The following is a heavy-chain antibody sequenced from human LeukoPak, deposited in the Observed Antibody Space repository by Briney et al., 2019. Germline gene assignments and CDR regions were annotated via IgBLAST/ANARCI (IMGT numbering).Heavy chain of an antibody. D-gene: IGHD5-24*01. CDR1: GFTFGSYA. V-gene: IGHV3-30*01. Sequence: LGGSLRLSCAASGFTFGSYAMHWVRQAPGKGLEWVAVISYDGSNKYYADSVKGRFTISRDNSKNTLYLQMNSLRAEDTAVYYCARDRDGYNWFDYWGQGTLVTVSS. CDR3: ARDRDGYNWFDY. J-gene: IGHJ4*02. CDR2: ISYDGSNK.